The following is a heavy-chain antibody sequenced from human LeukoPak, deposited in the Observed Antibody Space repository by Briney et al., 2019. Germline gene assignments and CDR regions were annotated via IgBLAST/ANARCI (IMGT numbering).Heavy chain of an antibody. V-gene: IGHV1-2*02. CDR3: ARVFVQRGRTMNSGGGFDY. Sequence: ASVKVSCKASGYTFTGYYMHWVRQAPGQGLEWMGWINPNSGGTNYAQKFQGRVTMTRDTSISTAYMELSRLRSDDTAVYYCARVFVQRGRTMNSGGGFDYWGQGTLVTVSS. J-gene: IGHJ4*02. D-gene: IGHD3-22*01. CDR1: GYTFTGYY. CDR2: INPNSGGT.